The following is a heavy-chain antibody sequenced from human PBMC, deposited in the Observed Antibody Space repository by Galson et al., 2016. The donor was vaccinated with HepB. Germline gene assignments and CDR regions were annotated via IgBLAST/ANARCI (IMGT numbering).Heavy chain of an antibody. Sequence: SVKVSCKASGFTFTAYYMHWVRQAPGQGLEWMGWINPNTGGTNYAQKFQGWVTMTRDTSISTAYMELQSLKSDDSGVYYCARGGYGSDWGSFWFWGQGTLVTVCS. CDR3: ARGGYGSDWGSFWF. V-gene: IGHV1-2*04. CDR1: GFTFTAYY. J-gene: IGHJ4*02. D-gene: IGHD6-19*01. CDR2: INPNTGGT.